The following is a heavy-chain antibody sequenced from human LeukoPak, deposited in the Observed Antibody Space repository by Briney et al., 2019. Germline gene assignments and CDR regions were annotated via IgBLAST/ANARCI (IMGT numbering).Heavy chain of an antibody. Sequence: GGSLRLSCAASGFTFSSYWMSWVRQAPGKGLEWVALIRIDESDKYYADSVKGRFIISRDNSKNTLYLQMNSLRAEDTAVYYCGGGGGIWFGELPHIDYWGQGTLVTVSS. J-gene: IGHJ4*02. V-gene: IGHV3-33*08. CDR2: IRIDESDK. CDR3: GGGGGIWFGELPHIDY. CDR1: GFTFSSYW. D-gene: IGHD3-10*01.